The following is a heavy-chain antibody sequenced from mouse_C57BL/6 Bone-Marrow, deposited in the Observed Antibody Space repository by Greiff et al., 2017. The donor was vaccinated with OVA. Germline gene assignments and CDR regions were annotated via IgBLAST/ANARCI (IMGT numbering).Heavy chain of an antibody. J-gene: IGHJ3*01. CDR3: ARDRDSKGFAY. CDR2: ISDGGSYT. D-gene: IGHD2-5*01. Sequence: EVKLVESGGGLVKPGGSLKLSCAASGFTFSSYAMSWVRQTPEKRLAWVATISDGGSYTYYPDNVTGRFTISRDNAKNNLYLQMSHLKSEDTAMYYCARDRDSKGFAYWGQGTLVTVSA. CDR1: GFTFSSYA. V-gene: IGHV5-4*01.